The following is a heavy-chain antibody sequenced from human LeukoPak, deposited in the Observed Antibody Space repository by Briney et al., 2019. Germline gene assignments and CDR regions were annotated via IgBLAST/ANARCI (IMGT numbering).Heavy chain of an antibody. CDR2: IYTSGST. CDR3: ARDGAVTQTQNWFDP. D-gene: IGHD4-17*01. V-gene: IGHV4-61*02. CDR1: GNSISSGDYY. Sequence: SETLSLTCTVSGNSISSGDYYWSWIRQPAGKGLEWIGRIYTSGSTKYNPSLKSRVTMSVDTSKNQFSLKLSSVTAADTAVYYCARDGAVTQTQNWFDPWGQGTLVTVSS. J-gene: IGHJ5*02.